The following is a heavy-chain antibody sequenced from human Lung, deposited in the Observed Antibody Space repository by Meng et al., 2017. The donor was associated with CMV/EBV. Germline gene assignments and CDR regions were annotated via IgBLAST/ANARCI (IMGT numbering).Heavy chain of an antibody. CDR2: VFYTGTT. CDR3: ASGRAQIGWFDP. J-gene: IGHJ5*02. Sequence: GSLRLSCTVSGGSTNSYYWTWIRQAPGKGLEWIGYVFYTGTTKYNPSLKSRVTMSLDTSKSHFSLKLTSVTAADTAIYYCASGRAQIGWFDPWGQGTLVTVSS. V-gene: IGHV4-59*01. D-gene: IGHD3-16*01. CDR1: GGSTNSYY.